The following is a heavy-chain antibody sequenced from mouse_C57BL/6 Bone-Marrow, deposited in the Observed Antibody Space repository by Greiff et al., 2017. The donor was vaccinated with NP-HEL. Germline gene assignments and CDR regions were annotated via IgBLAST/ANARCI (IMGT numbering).Heavy chain of an antibody. D-gene: IGHD1-1*01. Sequence: QVQLQQPGAELVRPGSSVKLSCKASGYTFTSYWMHWVKQRPIQGLEWIGNIDPSDSETHYNQKFKDKATLTVDQSSSPAYMQLSSLTSEDSAVYYCAREAKFITTVVVVDYWGQGTTLTVSS. V-gene: IGHV1-52*01. CDR2: IDPSDSET. CDR3: AREAKFITTVVVVDY. CDR1: GYTFTSYW. J-gene: IGHJ2*01.